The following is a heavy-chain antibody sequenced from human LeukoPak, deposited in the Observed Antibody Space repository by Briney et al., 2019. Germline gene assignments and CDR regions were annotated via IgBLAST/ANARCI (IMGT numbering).Heavy chain of an antibody. CDR1: GYTFTNYD. CDR3: SRGDY. J-gene: IGHJ4*02. V-gene: IGHV1-8*01. Sequence: ASVKVSCKASGYTFTNYDINWVRQAPGQGLEWMGWMTPLSGNTGYAQGLQGRVTLTRDTSTSTAYMELRSLRSEDTAVYYCSRGDYWGQGTLVTVSS. CDR2: MTPLSGNT.